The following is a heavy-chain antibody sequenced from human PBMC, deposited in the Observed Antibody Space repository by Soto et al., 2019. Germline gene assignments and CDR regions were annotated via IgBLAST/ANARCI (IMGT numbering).Heavy chain of an antibody. CDR3: ARDAIYYYGSGAGGLWFDP. CDR1: GYTFTSYG. V-gene: IGHV1-18*01. Sequence: QVQLVQSGAEVKKPGASVKVSCKASGYTFTSYGISWVRQAPGQGLEWMGWISAYNGNTNYAQKLQGRVTMTTDTSTSTAYMELRSLRSDDTAVYYCARDAIYYYGSGAGGLWFDPWGQGTLVTVSS. J-gene: IGHJ5*02. D-gene: IGHD3-10*01. CDR2: ISAYNGNT.